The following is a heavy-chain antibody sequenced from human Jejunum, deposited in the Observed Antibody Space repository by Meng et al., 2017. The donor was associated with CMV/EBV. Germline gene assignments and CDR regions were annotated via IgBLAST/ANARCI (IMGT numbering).Heavy chain of an antibody. V-gene: IGHV4-4*02. CDR1: GASITGNDW. Sequence: VCGASITGNDWWNWVRQPPGKGLEWIGEISPRGSTNYNPSLKSRVTISADKSKNQFSLNLNSVTAADTAMYYCARRVGSGKYFFDYWSLGALVTVSS. J-gene: IGHJ4*02. CDR2: ISPRGST. CDR3: ARRVGSGKYFFDY. D-gene: IGHD3-10*01.